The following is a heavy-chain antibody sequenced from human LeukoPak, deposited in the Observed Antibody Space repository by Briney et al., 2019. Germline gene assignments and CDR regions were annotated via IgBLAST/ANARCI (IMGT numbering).Heavy chain of an antibody. D-gene: IGHD3-22*01. V-gene: IGHV3-23*01. CDR2: VSGTGETT. J-gene: IGHJ4*02. CDR1: GFPLGSYA. CDR3: AKGHPNYYDNSGYDY. Sequence: TGGSLRLSCAASGFPLGSYAMSWVRQAPGKGLEWVSTVSGTGETTYYADSVKARFNISRDNSKNTLYLQMNSLRPDDTAIYYCAKGHPNYYDNSGYDYWGQGTLVTVSS.